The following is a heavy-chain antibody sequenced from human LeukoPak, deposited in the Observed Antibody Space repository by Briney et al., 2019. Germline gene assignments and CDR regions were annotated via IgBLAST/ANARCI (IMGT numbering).Heavy chain of an antibody. Sequence: TSVKVSCKASGGDFSTYTINWVRQAPGQGLEWMGGIIPIFHTANYAHKFQGRVTITADESARTAYMELSSLGSDDTAVYYCARDHDSNVYYAQFAYWGQGTLVTVSS. CDR2: IIPIFHTA. J-gene: IGHJ4*02. CDR3: ARDHDSNVYYAQFAY. V-gene: IGHV1-69*13. CDR1: GGDFSTYT. D-gene: IGHD3-22*01.